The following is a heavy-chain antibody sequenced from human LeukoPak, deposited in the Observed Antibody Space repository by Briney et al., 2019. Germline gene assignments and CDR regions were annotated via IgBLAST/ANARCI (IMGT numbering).Heavy chain of an antibody. Sequence: SQTLSLTCGISGDSVSRDSSAWNWIRQSPSRGLEWLGRTYYRSQWYSDYAASVRSRITINADTSKNQFSLHLNSVTPEDTAVYYCARNDWEWGGDYFEYWGQGTLFTVSS. J-gene: IGHJ4*02. V-gene: IGHV6-1*01. CDR1: GDSVSRDSSA. CDR2: TYYRSQWYS. D-gene: IGHD1-1*01. CDR3: ARNDWEWGGDYFEY.